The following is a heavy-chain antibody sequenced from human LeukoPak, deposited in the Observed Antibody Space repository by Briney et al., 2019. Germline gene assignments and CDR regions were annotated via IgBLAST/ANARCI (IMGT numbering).Heavy chain of an antibody. V-gene: IGHV3-21*01. CDR3: ARDVAVSSTAEFDY. D-gene: IGHD2-2*01. CDR2: ISSSSTYI. CDR1: GFTFSSYS. Sequence: GGSLRLSCAASGFTFSSYSMNWVRQAPGKGLEWVSSISSSSTYIYYADSVRGRFTISRDNAKNSLYLQMNSLRAEDTAMYYCARDVAVSSTAEFDYWGQGTLVTVSS. J-gene: IGHJ4*02.